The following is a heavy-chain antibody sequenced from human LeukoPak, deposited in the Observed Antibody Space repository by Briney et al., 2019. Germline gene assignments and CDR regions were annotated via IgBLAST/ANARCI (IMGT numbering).Heavy chain of an antibody. V-gene: IGHV3-9*01. CDR2: ISWNSGSI. CDR3: ARGGLIQRHAFDI. CDR1: GFTFDDYA. Sequence: GGSLRLSCAASGFTFDDYAMHWVRQAPGKGLEWVSGISWNSGSIDYADSVKGRFTISRDNAKNSLYLQTNSLRGEDTALYYCARGGLIQRHAFDIWGQGTMVTVSS. J-gene: IGHJ3*02. D-gene: IGHD1-1*01.